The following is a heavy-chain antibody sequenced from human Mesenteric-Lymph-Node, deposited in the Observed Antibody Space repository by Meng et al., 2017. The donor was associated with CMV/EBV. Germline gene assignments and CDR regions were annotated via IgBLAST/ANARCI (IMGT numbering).Heavy chain of an antibody. J-gene: IGHJ4*02. CDR3: ARDPSSSYYFDY. CDR1: GYTFTGYY. D-gene: IGHD6-13*01. Sequence: ASVKVSCKASGYTFTGYYMHWVRQAPGQGLEWMGWINPNSGGTNYAQKFQGRVTMTRDTSISTAYMELSRLTSDDTAVYYCARDPSSSYYFDYWGQGTLVTVSS. CDR2: INPNSGGT. V-gene: IGHV1-2*02.